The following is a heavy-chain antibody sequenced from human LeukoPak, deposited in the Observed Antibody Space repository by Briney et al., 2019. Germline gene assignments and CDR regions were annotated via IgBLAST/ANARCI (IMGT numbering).Heavy chain of an antibody. CDR1: GFTFSGFA. CDR3: AKTMGAIDHDY. CDR2: ISDSGGST. Sequence: PGGSLRLSCTASGFTFSGFAMTWVRRAPGKGLEWVSTISDSGGSTYYADSMKGRFTISRDNSKNMLYLQMNSLRAEDTAVYYCAKTMGAIDHDYWGQGTLVTVSS. J-gene: IGHJ4*02. D-gene: IGHD1-26*01. V-gene: IGHV3-23*01.